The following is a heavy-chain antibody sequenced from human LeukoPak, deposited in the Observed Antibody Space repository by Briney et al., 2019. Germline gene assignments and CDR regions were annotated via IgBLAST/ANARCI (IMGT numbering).Heavy chain of an antibody. V-gene: IGHV4-61*08. D-gene: IGHD6-13*01. CDR2: IYYSGST. Sequence: KSSETLSLTCTVSGGSISSGGYYWSWIRQPPGEGLEWIGYIYYSGSTNYNPSLKSRVTISVDTSKNQFSLKLSSVTAADTAVYYCASGQQLVEGVWFDYWGQGTLVTVSS. J-gene: IGHJ4*02. CDR1: GGSISSGGYY. CDR3: ASGQQLVEGVWFDY.